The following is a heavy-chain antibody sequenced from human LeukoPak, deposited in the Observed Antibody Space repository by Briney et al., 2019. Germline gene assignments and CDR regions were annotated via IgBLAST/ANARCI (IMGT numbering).Heavy chain of an antibody. D-gene: IGHD5-24*01. CDR1: GGSISSYY. Sequence: SETLSLTCTVSGGSISSYYWSWIRQPPGKGLEWIGYIYYSGTTKYNPSLKSRVTISVDTSKNQFSLQLNSVTPEDTAVYYCARAQRRDGYNLDYWGQGTLVTVSS. J-gene: IGHJ4*02. V-gene: IGHV4-59*12. CDR2: IYYSGTT. CDR3: ARAQRRDGYNLDY.